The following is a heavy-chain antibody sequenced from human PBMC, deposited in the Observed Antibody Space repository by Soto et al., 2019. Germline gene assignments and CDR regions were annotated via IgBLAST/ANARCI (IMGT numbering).Heavy chain of an antibody. CDR2: IFYSGNT. J-gene: IGHJ5*02. CDR1: GDSISSSSYY. V-gene: IGHV4-39*01. CDR3: ARHPPSAAAWFDP. D-gene: IGHD6-13*01. Sequence: KASETLSLTCTVSGDSISSSSYYWGWIRQPPGQGLEWIGSIFYSGNTYYNPSLKSRVTMSIDTSKDQLSLKLTSVIAADTALYYCARHPPSAAAWFDPWGQGTLVTVSS.